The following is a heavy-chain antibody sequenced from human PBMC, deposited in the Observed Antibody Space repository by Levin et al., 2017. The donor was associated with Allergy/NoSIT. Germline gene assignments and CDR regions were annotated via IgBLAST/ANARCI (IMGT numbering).Heavy chain of an antibody. CDR2: IYYSGTT. CDR3: ARPDNLNYAIDS. CDR1: GGSISSINYY. J-gene: IGHJ4*02. Sequence: SETLSLTCTVSGGSISSINYYWGWIRQPPGKGLEWIANIYYSGTTYYNPSLKSRVTISLDTSNNQFSLKLFSVTAADTAVYFCARPDNLNYAIDSWGQGTLVTVSS. V-gene: IGHV4-39*01. D-gene: IGHD1-7*01.